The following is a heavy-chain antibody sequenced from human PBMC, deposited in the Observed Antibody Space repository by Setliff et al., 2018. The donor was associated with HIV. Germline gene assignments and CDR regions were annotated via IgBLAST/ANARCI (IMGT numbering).Heavy chain of an antibody. J-gene: IGHJ6*03. Sequence: GASVKVSCKASGYTFTSYDINWVRQATGQGLEWMGWMNPNSGNTGYAQKFQGRLTITADASTRTAYMELSSLRSEDTAVYYCAVKPSETLYKRFGDLFEGEGRYYHYYYYMDVWGKGTTVTVSS. V-gene: IGHV1-8*03. CDR3: AVKPSETLYKRFGDLFEGEGRYYHYYYYMDV. CDR1: GYTFTSYD. D-gene: IGHD3-10*01. CDR2: MNPNSGNT.